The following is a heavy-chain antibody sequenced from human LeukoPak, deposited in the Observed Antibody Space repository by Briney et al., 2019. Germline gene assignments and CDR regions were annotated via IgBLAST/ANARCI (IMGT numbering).Heavy chain of an antibody. CDR3: ANNWNMDC. CDR1: GFTFDDYA. D-gene: IGHD1-1*01. Sequence: GRSLRLSCAASGFTFDDYAMHWVRQAPGKGLEWVSGISWNSGSIGYADSVKGRFTISRDNAKNSLYLQMNSLRAEDTAVYYCANNWNMDCWGQGTLVTVSS. J-gene: IGHJ4*02. CDR2: ISWNSGSI. V-gene: IGHV3-9*01.